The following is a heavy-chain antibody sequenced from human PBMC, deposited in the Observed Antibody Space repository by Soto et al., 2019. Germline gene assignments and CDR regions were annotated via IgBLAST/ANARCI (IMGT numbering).Heavy chain of an antibody. Sequence: QVQLVQSGAEMKKPGSSVKVSCQSSGGTFNTYAMNWVRQAPGQGPEWMGDISPMFGAANYAPKFQGRVTITADGSTGTSYMHLSSLTSEDTALYFCAREVHVHTPAFVYWGQGTLVTVSS. D-gene: IGHD3-10*02. CDR1: GGTFNTYA. J-gene: IGHJ4*02. CDR2: ISPMFGAA. CDR3: AREVHVHTPAFVY. V-gene: IGHV1-69*19.